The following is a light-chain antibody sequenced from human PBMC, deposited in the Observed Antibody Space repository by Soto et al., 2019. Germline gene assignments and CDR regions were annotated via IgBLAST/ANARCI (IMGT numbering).Light chain of an antibody. CDR3: QQLNSNRLT. J-gene: IGKJ3*01. Sequence: IQLTQSPSSLSASVGDRVTITCRASQGISSYLAWYQQRPGKAPKLLIYAASTLQSGVPSRFSGSRSGTDFTLTISSLQPEELVTYSCQQLNSNRLTLGPGTKV. CDR1: QGISSY. V-gene: IGKV1-9*01. CDR2: AAS.